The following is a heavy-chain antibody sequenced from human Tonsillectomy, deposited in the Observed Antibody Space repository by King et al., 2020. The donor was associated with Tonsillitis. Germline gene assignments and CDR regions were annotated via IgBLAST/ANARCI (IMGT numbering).Heavy chain of an antibody. CDR1: GFSLGTDGMC. CDR3: ARIRTGRGLIIASGFYYGLDV. D-gene: IGHD3-10*01. Sequence: VTLKESGPALVKVTQTVTLTCSFSGFSLGTDGMCVSWIRQPPGKALEWLALIGLNDNKYYSTSLRTRLTISKDTSKNQVVLTMTNMHPVDTATYYCARIRTGRGLIIASGFYYGLDVWGQGTTVTVSS. V-gene: IGHV2-70*01. CDR2: IGLNDNK. J-gene: IGHJ6*02.